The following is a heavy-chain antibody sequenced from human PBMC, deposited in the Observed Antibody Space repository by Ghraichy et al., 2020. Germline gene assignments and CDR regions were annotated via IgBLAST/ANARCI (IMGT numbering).Heavy chain of an antibody. CDR2: ITSSSSYI. V-gene: IGHV3-21*06. CDR3: ATYSGTYRDY. Sequence: GGSLRLSCAASGFTFSSYNMNWVRQAPGKGLEWVSSITSSSSYIFYADSVKGRFTISRDDAKSSLYLQMNSLGPEDTAVYYCATYSGTYRDYWGQGALVTVSS. CDR1: GFTFSSYN. D-gene: IGHD1-26*01. J-gene: IGHJ4*02.